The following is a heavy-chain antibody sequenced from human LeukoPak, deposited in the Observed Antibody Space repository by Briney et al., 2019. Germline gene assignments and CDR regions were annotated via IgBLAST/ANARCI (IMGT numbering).Heavy chain of an antibody. CDR3: ARGDYGSGSYYPYYYYYTDV. D-gene: IGHD3-10*01. CDR2: MNPNSGNT. V-gene: IGHV1-8*03. CDR1: GYTFTSYD. J-gene: IGHJ6*03. Sequence: ASVKVSCKASGYTFTSYDINWVRQATGQGLEWMGWMNPNSGNTGYAQKFQGRVTITRNTSISTAYMELSSLRSEDTAVYYCARGDYGSGSYYPYYYYYTDVWGKGTTVTVSS.